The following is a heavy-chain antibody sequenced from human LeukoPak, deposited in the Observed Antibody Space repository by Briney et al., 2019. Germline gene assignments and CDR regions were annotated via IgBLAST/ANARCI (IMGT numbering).Heavy chain of an antibody. Sequence: GGSLRLSCAASGFTFSSYAMSWVRQAPGKGLEWVSDISGSGGSIYYADSVKGRFTISRDNSKNTLYLQMNSLRAEDTAVYYCDCKSGFLEWLFDYWGQGTLVTVSS. CDR2: ISGSGGSI. J-gene: IGHJ4*02. V-gene: IGHV3-23*01. CDR1: GFTFSSYA. CDR3: DCKSGFLEWLFDY. D-gene: IGHD3-3*01.